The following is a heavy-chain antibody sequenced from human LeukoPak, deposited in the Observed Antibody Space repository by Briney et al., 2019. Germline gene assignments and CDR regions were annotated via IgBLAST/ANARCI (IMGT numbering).Heavy chain of an antibody. Sequence: ASVKVSCKASGYTFTGYYMHWVRQAPGQGLEWMGWINPNSGGTNYAQKFQGRVTMTRDTSISTAYMELSRLRSDDTAVYYCARVGYTVTEAYYFDYRGQGTLVTVSS. CDR3: ARVGYTVTEAYYFDY. CDR1: GYTFTGYY. J-gene: IGHJ4*02. D-gene: IGHD4-17*01. CDR2: INPNSGGT. V-gene: IGHV1-2*02.